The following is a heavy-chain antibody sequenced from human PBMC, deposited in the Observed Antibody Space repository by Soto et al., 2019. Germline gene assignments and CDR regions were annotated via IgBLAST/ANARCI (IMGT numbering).Heavy chain of an antibody. CDR2: ISSGGGSP. Sequence: GGSLRLSCVASGFTFSDYAMSWVRQAPGKGLEWVSAISSGGGSPYYADSVKGRFTISRNNSQSTLFLQMNSLRAGDAAVYYCVKGDGRIVPRHFDCWGQGTLVTVSS. CDR3: VKGDGRIVPRHFDC. CDR1: GFTFSDYA. J-gene: IGHJ4*02. V-gene: IGHV3-23*01. D-gene: IGHD2-2*01.